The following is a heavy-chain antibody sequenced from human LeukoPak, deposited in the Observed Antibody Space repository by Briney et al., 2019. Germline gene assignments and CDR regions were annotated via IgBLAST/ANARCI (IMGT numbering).Heavy chain of an antibody. CDR2: INHSGST. CDR3: ARTGLTRSFDP. V-gene: IGHV4-34*01. D-gene: IGHD2-2*01. CDR1: GGSFSGYY. Sequence: PSETLSLTCAVYGGSFSGYYWSWIRQPPGKGLEWIGEINHSGSTNYNPSLKSRVTISVDTSKNQFSLKLSSVTAADMAVYYCARTGLTRSFDPWGQGTLVTVSS. J-gene: IGHJ5*02.